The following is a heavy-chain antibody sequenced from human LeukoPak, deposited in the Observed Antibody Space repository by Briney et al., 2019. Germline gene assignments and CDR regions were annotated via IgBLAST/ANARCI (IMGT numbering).Heavy chain of an antibody. D-gene: IGHD4-11*01. CDR2: ISYSEDT. CDR1: GASISNSY. J-gene: IGHJ4*02. Sequence: SETLSLSCSVSGASISNSYWSWIRQSPGKGLEWIGNISYSEDTNYNPSLKSRVTISVDTSKNQFSLRLNSVTAADTAVYYCARLHYTDYIKWGQGTLVTVSS. V-gene: IGHV4-59*08. CDR3: ARLHYTDYIK.